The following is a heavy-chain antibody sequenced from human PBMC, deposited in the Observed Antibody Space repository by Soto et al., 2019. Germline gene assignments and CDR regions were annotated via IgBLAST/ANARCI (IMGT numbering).Heavy chain of an antibody. CDR1: GYILSNYY. J-gene: IGHJ4*02. Sequence: ASVKVSCMTSGYILSNYYMHWVRQAPGQGLEWMGIVNPSGVSTSYAENFQGRVTVLRDTPRSTVHMELSSLRSEDTAVYYCARAMAGTPPDYWGQGTLVTVS. CDR3: ARAMAGTPPDY. D-gene: IGHD6-19*01. CDR2: VNPSGVST. V-gene: IGHV1-46*01.